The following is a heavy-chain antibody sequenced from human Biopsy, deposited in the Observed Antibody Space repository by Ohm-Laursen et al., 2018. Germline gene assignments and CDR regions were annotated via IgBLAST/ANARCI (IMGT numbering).Heavy chain of an antibody. D-gene: IGHD4-23*01. Sequence: PSETLSLTCSVSGGSFTGHYWSWIRQPPGKGLEWIGHISYTGYTSYNASLKSRVTISVDTSRNHFSLRLSSLTAADTVVYYCARGSNDFGGLYFPRWGQGTLLTVSS. CDR3: ARGSNDFGGLYFPR. V-gene: IGHV4-59*11. J-gene: IGHJ4*02. CDR1: GGSFTGHY. CDR2: ISYTGYT.